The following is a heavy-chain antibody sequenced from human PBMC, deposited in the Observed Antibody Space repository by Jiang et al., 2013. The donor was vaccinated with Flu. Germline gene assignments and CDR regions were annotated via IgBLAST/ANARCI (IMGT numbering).Heavy chain of an antibody. D-gene: IGHD6-6*01. J-gene: IGHJ6*02. Sequence: KPTQTLTLTCTFSGFSLSTSGMCVSWIRQPPGKALEWLALIDWDDDKYYSTSLKTRLTISKDTSKNQVVLTMTNMDPVDTATYYCARRTIAARLGYYGMDVWGQGTTVTVSS. CDR3: ARRTIAARLGYYGMDV. CDR1: GFSLSTSGMC. V-gene: IGHV2-70*01. CDR2: IDWDDDK.